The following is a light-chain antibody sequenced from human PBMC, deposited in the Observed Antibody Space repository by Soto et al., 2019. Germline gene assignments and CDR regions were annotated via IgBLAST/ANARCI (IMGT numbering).Light chain of an antibody. J-gene: IGKJ3*01. V-gene: IGKV1-5*01. CDR2: DAS. Sequence: DIQMTQSPSTLSASVRDRVTITCRASQSISSWLAWYQQKPGKAPKLLIYDASSLESGVPSRFSGSGSGTEFTLTISSLQPDEFATYYCQQYDSYSFTFGPGTKVDIK. CDR3: QQYDSYSFT. CDR1: QSISSW.